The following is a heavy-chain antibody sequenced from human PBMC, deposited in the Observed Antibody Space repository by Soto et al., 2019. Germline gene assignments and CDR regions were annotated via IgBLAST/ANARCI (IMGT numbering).Heavy chain of an antibody. D-gene: IGHD6-13*01. CDR3: AKDRYPRIAAAACDY. J-gene: IGHJ4*02. V-gene: IGHV3-9*01. CDR1: GFTFDDYA. Sequence: GGSLRLSCAASGFTFDDYAMHWVRQAPGKGLEWVSGISWNSGSIGYADSVKGRFTISRDNAKNSPYLQMNSLRAEDTALYYCAKDRYPRIAAAACDYWGQGTLVTVSS. CDR2: ISWNSGSI.